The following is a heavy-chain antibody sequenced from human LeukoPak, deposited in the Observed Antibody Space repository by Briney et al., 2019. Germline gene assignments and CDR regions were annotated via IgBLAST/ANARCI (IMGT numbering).Heavy chain of an antibody. CDR1: GFTFSSYA. V-gene: IGHV3-30*14. CDR2: ISYDGSNK. Sequence: GGSLRLSCAASGFTFSSYAMHWVRQAPGKGLEWVAVISYDGSNKYYADSVKGRFTISRDNSKNTLYLQMSSLRAEDTAVYYCVKDRVPGYSSSWYRPPFDYWGQGTLVTVSS. CDR3: VKDRVPGYSSSWYRPPFDY. J-gene: IGHJ4*02. D-gene: IGHD6-13*01.